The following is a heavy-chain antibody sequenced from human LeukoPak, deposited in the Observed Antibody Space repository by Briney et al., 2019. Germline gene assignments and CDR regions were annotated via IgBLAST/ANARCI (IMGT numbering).Heavy chain of an antibody. D-gene: IGHD5-24*01. J-gene: IGHJ6*02. Sequence: SETLSLTCAVYGGSFSGYYWSWIRQPPGKGLEWIGEIHHSGSTNYNPSLKSRVTISVDTSKNQFSLKLSSVTAADTAVYYCARGQATSMDVWGQGTTVTVSS. CDR1: GGSFSGYY. CDR2: IHHSGST. CDR3: ARGQATSMDV. V-gene: IGHV4-34*01.